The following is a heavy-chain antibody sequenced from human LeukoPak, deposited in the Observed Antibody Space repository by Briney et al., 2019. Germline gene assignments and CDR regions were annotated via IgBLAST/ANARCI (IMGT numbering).Heavy chain of an antibody. V-gene: IGHV3-21*01. CDR1: GFTFSSYA. J-gene: IGHJ3*02. D-gene: IGHD6-13*01. CDR3: ARDEAAENAFDI. Sequence: GGSLRLSCAASGFTFSSYAMHWVRQAPGKGLEWVSSISSSSSYIYYADSVKGRFTISRDNAKNSLYLQMNSLRAEDTAVYYCARDEAAENAFDIWGQGTMVTVSS. CDR2: ISSSSSYI.